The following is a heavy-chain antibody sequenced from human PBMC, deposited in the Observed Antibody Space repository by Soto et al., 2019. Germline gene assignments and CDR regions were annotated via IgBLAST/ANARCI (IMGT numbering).Heavy chain of an antibody. D-gene: IGHD2-15*01. CDR1: GYTFTSYY. V-gene: IGHV1-46*03. CDR3: ARVYCSGGSCYSIDY. CDR2: INPSGGST. J-gene: IGHJ4*02. Sequence: ASVKVSCKASGYTFTSYYMHWVRQAPGQGLEWMGIINPSGGSTSYAQKFQGRVTMTRDTSTSTVYMELSSLRSEDAAVYYCARVYCSGGSCYSIDYWGQGTLVTVSS.